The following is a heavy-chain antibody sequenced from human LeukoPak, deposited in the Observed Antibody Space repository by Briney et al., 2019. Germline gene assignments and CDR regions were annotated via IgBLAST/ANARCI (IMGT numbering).Heavy chain of an antibody. CDR2: IYYSGST. Sequence: SETLSLTCTVSGGSISSSSYYWGWIRQPPGKGLEWIGSIYYSGSTYYNPSLKSRVTISVDTSKNQFSLKLSSVTAADTAVHYCARVPHLYYYDSSGYYIWGQGTMVTVSS. CDR3: ARVPHLYYYDSSGYYI. V-gene: IGHV4-39*07. J-gene: IGHJ3*02. D-gene: IGHD3-22*01. CDR1: GGSISSSSYY.